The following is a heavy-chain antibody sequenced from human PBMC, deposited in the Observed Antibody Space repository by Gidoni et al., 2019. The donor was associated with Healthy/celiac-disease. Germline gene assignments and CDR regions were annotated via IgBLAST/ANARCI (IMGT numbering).Heavy chain of an antibody. CDR1: GFTFSSYA. J-gene: IGHJ4*02. CDR2: ISYDGSNK. CDR3: ARDLGGFDY. Sequence: QVQLVESGGGVVQPGRSLRPSCAASGFTFSSYAMHWVRQAPGKGLEWVAVISYDGSNKYYADSVKGRFTISRDNSKNTLYLQMNSLRAEDTAVYYCARDLGGFDYWGQGTLVTVSS. V-gene: IGHV3-30-3*01.